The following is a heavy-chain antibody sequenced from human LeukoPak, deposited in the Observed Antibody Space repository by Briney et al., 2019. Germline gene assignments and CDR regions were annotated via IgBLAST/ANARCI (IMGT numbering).Heavy chain of an antibody. Sequence: SVKVSCKASGGAFSSYAISWVRQAPGQGLEWMGGIIPILGTANYAQKFQGRVTITTDESTSTAYMELSSLRSEDTAVYYCARVGSSSSLEDYWGQGTLVTVSS. CDR2: IIPILGTA. J-gene: IGHJ4*02. V-gene: IGHV1-69*05. CDR1: GGAFSSYA. D-gene: IGHD6-6*01. CDR3: ARVGSSSSLEDY.